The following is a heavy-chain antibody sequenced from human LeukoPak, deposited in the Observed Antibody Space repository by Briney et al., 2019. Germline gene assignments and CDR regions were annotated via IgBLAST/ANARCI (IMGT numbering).Heavy chain of an antibody. CDR3: ARDGDIVVVVAATHFDY. V-gene: IGHV3-30-3*01. Sequence: GGSLRLSCAASGFTFSSYWMTWVRQAPGKGLEWVAVISYDGSNKYYADSVKGRFTISRDNSKNTLYLQMNSLRAEDTAVYYCARDGDIVVVVAATHFDYWGQGTLVTVSS. J-gene: IGHJ4*02. D-gene: IGHD2-15*01. CDR1: GFTFSSYW. CDR2: ISYDGSNK.